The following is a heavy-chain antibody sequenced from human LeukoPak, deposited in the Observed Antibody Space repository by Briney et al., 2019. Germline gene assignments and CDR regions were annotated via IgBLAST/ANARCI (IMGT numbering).Heavy chain of an antibody. Sequence: SETLSLTCTVSGGSISSSSYYWGWIRQPPGKGLEWIGSIYYSGSTYYNPSLTSRVTISVDTSKNQFSLKLSSVTAADTVVYYCARQGTIVGATSFDYWGQGTLVTVSS. V-gene: IGHV4-39*01. CDR2: IYYSGST. D-gene: IGHD1-26*01. CDR1: GGSISSSSYY. CDR3: ARQGTIVGATSFDY. J-gene: IGHJ4*02.